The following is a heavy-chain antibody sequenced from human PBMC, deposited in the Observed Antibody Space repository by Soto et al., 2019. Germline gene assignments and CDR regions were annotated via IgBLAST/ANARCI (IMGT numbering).Heavy chain of an antibody. CDR3: ARHTRGKNGDPNWFDP. D-gene: IGHD4-17*01. CDR2: IYYSGST. V-gene: IGHV4-39*01. Sequence: QLQLQESGPGLVKPSETLSLTCTVSGGSISSSSYYWGWIRQPPGKGLEWIGSIYYSGSTYYNPSLKSRVTISVDMSKNLCSLELSSVTAADTAVYYGARHTRGKNGDPNWFDPWGQGTLVTVSS. J-gene: IGHJ5*02. CDR1: GGSISSSSYY.